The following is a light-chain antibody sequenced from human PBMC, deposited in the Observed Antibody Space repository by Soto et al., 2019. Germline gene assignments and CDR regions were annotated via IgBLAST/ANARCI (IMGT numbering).Light chain of an antibody. CDR3: QQYGSSPWT. CDR1: QSVSSSY. Sequence: EIVLTQSPGTLSLSPGERATLSCRASQSVSSSYLAWHQQKPGQAPRLLIYGASTRATGIPDRFSGSGSGTDFTLTISRLEPEDFAVYYCQQYGSSPWTFGQGTKVEIK. V-gene: IGKV3-20*01. J-gene: IGKJ1*01. CDR2: GAS.